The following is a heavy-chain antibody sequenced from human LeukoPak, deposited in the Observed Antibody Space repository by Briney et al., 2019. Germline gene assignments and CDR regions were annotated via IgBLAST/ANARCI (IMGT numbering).Heavy chain of an antibody. J-gene: IGHJ4*02. Sequence: SGTLSLTCTVSGASVSRNWWSWVRQPPGQGLEWIGYICYSGSIYYNPSLKSRVTISIDTSKNQFSLKLSSVTAADTAMYYCSGELYPLIDYWGQGTLVTVSS. CDR2: ICYSGSI. CDR3: SGELYPLIDY. V-gene: IGHV4-30-4*01. D-gene: IGHD3-10*01. CDR1: GASVSRNW.